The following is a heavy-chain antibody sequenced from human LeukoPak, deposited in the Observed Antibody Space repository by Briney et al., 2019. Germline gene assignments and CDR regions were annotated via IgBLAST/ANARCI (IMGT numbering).Heavy chain of an antibody. V-gene: IGHV3-23*01. CDR2: IIGSGGST. CDR1: RFTFSSYD. J-gene: IGHJ3*02. Sequence: GGSLRLSCAASRFTFSSYDMSWVRQAPGKRLEWVSTIIGSGGSTYYADSVKGRFTISRDNSKNTLYLQMNSLRAEDTAVYYCARVADWRKNAFDIWGQGTMVTVSS. D-gene: IGHD1-14*01. CDR3: ARVADWRKNAFDI.